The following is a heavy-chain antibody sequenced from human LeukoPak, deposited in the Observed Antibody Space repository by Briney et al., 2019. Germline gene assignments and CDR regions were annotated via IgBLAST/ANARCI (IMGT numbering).Heavy chain of an antibody. J-gene: IGHJ6*04. D-gene: IGHD3-10*01. Sequence: SETLSLTCTVSGGSISSYYWSWIRQPPGKGLEWIGYIYYSGSTNYNPSLKSRVTISVDTSKNQFSLKLSSVTAADTAVYYCARGQLWFGEFDYYYGMDVWGKGTTVTVSS. CDR2: IYYSGST. V-gene: IGHV4-59*12. CDR1: GGSISSYY. CDR3: ARGQLWFGEFDYYYGMDV.